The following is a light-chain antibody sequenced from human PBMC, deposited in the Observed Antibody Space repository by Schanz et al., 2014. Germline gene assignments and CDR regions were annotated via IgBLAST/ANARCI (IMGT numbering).Light chain of an antibody. Sequence: SYELTQPPSVSVAPGQTARITCGGTNIGSKSVHWYQQKPGQAPVLVVYDDSDRPSGIPERFSGSNSGNTATLTISRVEAGDEADYYCQVWDSSSDHPGFGGGTKLTV. V-gene: IGLV3-21*02. CDR1: NIGSKS. J-gene: IGLJ2*01. CDR2: DDS. CDR3: QVWDSSSDHPG.